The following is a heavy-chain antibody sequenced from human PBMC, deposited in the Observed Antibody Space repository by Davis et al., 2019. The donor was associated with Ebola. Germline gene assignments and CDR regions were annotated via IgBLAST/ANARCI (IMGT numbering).Heavy chain of an antibody. CDR2: IYYSGST. Sequence: SETLSLTCAVSGGSISSSNWWSWVRQPPGKGLEWIGYIYYSGSTYYNPSLKSRVTISVDTSKNQFSLKLSSVTAADTAVYYCARVRGYSYGYYYYYMDVWGKGTTVTVSS. CDR3: ARVRGYSYGYYYYYMDV. J-gene: IGHJ6*03. CDR1: GGSISSSNW. D-gene: IGHD5-18*01. V-gene: IGHV4-4*02.